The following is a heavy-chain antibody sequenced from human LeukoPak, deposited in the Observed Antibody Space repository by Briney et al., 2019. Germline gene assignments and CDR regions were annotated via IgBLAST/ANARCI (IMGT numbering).Heavy chain of an antibody. V-gene: IGHV1-8*01. D-gene: IGHD6-13*01. CDR1: GYTFTSYD. CDR2: MNPNSGNT. Sequence: ASVKVSCKASGYTFTSYDINWVRQATGQGLEWMGWMNPNSGNTGYAQKFQGRVTMTRNTSISTAYMELSSLRSEDTAVYYCARSNYRTYRQQPYHFDYWGQGTLVTVSS. J-gene: IGHJ4*02. CDR3: ARSNYRTYRQQPYHFDY.